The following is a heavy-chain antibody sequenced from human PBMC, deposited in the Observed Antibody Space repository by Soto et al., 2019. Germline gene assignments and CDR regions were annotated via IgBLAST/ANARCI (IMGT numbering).Heavy chain of an antibody. CDR3: ASLWYGAPTSYGMDV. Sequence: QVQLVQSGAEVKKPGSSVKVSCKASGGTFSSYTISWVRQAPGQGLEWMGRIIPILGIANYAQKFQGRVTITADKSTITAYMELSSLRSEDTAVYYCASLWYGAPTSYGMDVWCHGTTVTVSS. J-gene: IGHJ6*02. V-gene: IGHV1-69*02. D-gene: IGHD4-17*01. CDR2: IIPILGIA. CDR1: GGTFSSYT.